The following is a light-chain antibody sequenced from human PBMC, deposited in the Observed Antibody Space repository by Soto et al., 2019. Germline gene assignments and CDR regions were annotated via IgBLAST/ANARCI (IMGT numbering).Light chain of an antibody. CDR3: EQYGSTPRT. J-gene: IGKJ4*01. V-gene: IGKV3-20*01. CDR1: QSVSSH. CDR2: GAS. Sequence: IVLTQSPAALSVSPGERATLSCRASQSVSSHLAWYQQKPGQAPRLFIYGASSRASGIPDRFSGSGSGADFTLSITRLEPEDFALYYCEQYGSTPRTFGGGTKVDIK.